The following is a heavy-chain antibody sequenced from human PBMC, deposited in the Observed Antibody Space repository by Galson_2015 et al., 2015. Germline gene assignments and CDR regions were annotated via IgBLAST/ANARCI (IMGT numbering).Heavy chain of an antibody. J-gene: IGHJ6*02. V-gene: IGHV3-66*02. D-gene: IGHD4-17*01. CDR3: SGADYGDSVGNYYYGMDV. CDR2: IYSSGST. Sequence: SLRLSCAASGFTVSSNYMSWVRQTPGKGLEWVSVIYSSGSTYYADSVQGRFTISSDNSKNTLYLQMNSLRGEDTAVYYCSGADYGDSVGNYYYGMDVWGQGTTVTVSS. CDR1: GFTVSSNY.